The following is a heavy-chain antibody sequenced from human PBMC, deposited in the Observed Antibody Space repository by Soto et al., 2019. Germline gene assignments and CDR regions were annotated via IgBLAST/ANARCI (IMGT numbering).Heavy chain of an antibody. D-gene: IGHD2-21*01. CDR2: IYYSGST. V-gene: IGHV4-59*01. Sequence: PSETLSLTCTVSGGSISSYYWSWIRQPPGKGLEWIGYIYYSGSTNYNPSLKSRVTISVDTSKNQFSLKLSSVTAADTAVYYCARWPLWWWPALGRLDPWGQGTLVTVSS. CDR3: ARWPLWWWPALGRLDP. J-gene: IGHJ5*02. CDR1: GGSISSYY.